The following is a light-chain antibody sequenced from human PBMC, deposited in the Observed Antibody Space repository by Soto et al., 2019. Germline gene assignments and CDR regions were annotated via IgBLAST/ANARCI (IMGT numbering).Light chain of an antibody. CDR3: SSYSISTAYL. J-gene: IGLJ1*01. CDR1: SSGDGGYHY. Sequence: QSVLTQPASVSGSPGQSITISCTGTSSGDGGYHYVSWYQLLPGKAPKLILFEVSIRPSGVSYRFSGSKSGNTASLTISVLQAEDEADYFCSSYSISTAYLFGTGTKV. CDR2: EVS. V-gene: IGLV2-14*01.